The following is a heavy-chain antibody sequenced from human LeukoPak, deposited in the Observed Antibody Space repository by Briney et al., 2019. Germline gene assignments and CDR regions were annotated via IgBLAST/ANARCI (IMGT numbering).Heavy chain of an antibody. Sequence: TGGSLRLSCAASGFTFSSYAMTWVRQAPGKGLEWVSTIGGSGDATYYADSVKGRFTISRDNSKNTLYLQMNSLSAEDTAVYYGAKDRMVGGGSNENYWGQGTLVTVSS. CDR3: AKDRMVGGGSNENY. V-gene: IGHV3-23*01. CDR2: IGGSGDAT. J-gene: IGHJ4*02. CDR1: GFTFSSYA. D-gene: IGHD3-10*01.